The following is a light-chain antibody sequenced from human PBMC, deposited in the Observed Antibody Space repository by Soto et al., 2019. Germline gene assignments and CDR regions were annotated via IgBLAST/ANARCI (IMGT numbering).Light chain of an antibody. J-gene: IGKJ1*01. V-gene: IGKV2-28*01. Sequence: DIVMTPSPLSLPVTPGEPASISCWSSQSLLHSDGKNYLDWYLQKPGQSPQLLISLASNRASGVPDRFSGSGSGTDFTLKISRVEAEDVGVYYCMQALQAPRTFGQGTNVEIK. CDR3: MQALQAPRT. CDR1: QSLLHSDGKNY. CDR2: LAS.